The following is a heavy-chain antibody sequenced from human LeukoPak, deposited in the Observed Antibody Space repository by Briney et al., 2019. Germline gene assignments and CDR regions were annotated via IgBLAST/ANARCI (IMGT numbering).Heavy chain of an antibody. CDR2: IHYNGNT. Sequence: PSETLSLTCTVSGSMYNYYWSWIRQPPGEGLEWIGWIHYNGNTNYNPSLKRRVTMSLDTSGNQVSLKLNSVTAADTAVYYCARHISSGGAYAHFDYWGQGTLVTVSS. CDR3: ARHISSGGAYAHFDY. V-gene: IGHV4-59*08. D-gene: IGHD1-26*01. J-gene: IGHJ4*02. CDR1: GSMYNYY.